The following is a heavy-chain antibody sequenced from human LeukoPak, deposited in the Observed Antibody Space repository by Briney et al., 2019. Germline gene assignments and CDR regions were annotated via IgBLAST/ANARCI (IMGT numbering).Heavy chain of an antibody. V-gene: IGHV1-2*02. CDR1: GYTFTGYY. Sequence: GASVKVSCNASGYTFTGYYMHWGRQAPGQGREWMGWIIPNSGGTNYAQKFQGRVTMTRDTSISTAYMELRRLSFDDPDVYYCERVWSPMGFEDWFDTWGQGNLVTVSS. D-gene: IGHD3-10*01. CDR2: IIPNSGGT. J-gene: IGHJ5*02. CDR3: ERVWSPMGFEDWFDT.